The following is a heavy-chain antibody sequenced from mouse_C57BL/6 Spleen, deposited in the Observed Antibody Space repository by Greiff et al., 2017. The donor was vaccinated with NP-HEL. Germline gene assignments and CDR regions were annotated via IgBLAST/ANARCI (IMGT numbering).Heavy chain of an antibody. CDR1: GYASSSSW. D-gene: IGHD2-1*01. Sequence: VQLQQSGPELVKPGASVKISCKASGYASSSSWMNWVKQRPGKGLEWIGRIYPGDGDTNYNGKFKGKATLTADKSSSTAYMQLSSLTSEDSAVYFCAFYYGNYGYFDYWGQGTTLTVSS. J-gene: IGHJ2*01. CDR3: AFYYGNYGYFDY. CDR2: IYPGDGDT. V-gene: IGHV1-82*01.